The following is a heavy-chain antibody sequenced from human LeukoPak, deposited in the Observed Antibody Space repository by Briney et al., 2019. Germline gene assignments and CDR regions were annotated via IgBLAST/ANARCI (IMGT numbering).Heavy chain of an antibody. D-gene: IGHD6-19*01. Sequence: SETLSLTCTVSGGPISSSSYYWGWIRQPPGKGLEWIGNIFYSGSTSYNPSLKSRITISVDTSKNQFSLKLSSMTAADTAVYYCARYSSGWLHYFDYWGQGTLVTVSS. J-gene: IGHJ4*02. V-gene: IGHV4-39*07. CDR2: IFYSGST. CDR1: GGPISSSSYY. CDR3: ARYSSGWLHYFDY.